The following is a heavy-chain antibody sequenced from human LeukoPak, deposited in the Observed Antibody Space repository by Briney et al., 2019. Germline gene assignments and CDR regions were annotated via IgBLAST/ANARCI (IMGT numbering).Heavy chain of an antibody. V-gene: IGHV4-4*08. CDR2: IHSTGAT. Sequence: SETLSLTCFVSGASISRHYWTWMRHTPGQGLHWIGYIHSTGATNYNPSLKSRVTMSLDTSKNQFSLRLNSVAAADTAVYYCARSEYVWGGYRLDFWGQGALVTVSS. CDR1: GASISRHY. J-gene: IGHJ4*02. CDR3: ARSEYVWGGYRLDF. D-gene: IGHD3-16*02.